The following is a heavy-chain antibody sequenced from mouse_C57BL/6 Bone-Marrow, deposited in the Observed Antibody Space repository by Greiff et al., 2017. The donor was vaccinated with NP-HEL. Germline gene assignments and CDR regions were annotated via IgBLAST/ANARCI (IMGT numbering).Heavy chain of an antibody. V-gene: IGHV1-64*01. J-gene: IGHJ2*01. CDR3: ARDGYYVYFDY. CDR1: GYTFTSYW. CDR2: IHPNSGST. D-gene: IGHD2-3*01. Sequence: QVQLKQPGAELVKPGASVKLSCKASGYTFTSYWMHWVKQRPGQGLEWIGMIHPNSGSTNYNDKFKHKATLTVDKSSSTAYMQLSSLTSEDSAVYYCARDGYYVYFDYWGQGTTLTVSA.